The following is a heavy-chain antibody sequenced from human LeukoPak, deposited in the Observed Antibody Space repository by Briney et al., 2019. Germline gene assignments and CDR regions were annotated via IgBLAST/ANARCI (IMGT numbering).Heavy chain of an antibody. J-gene: IGHJ5*02. CDR1: GFTFSSYG. V-gene: IGHV3-30*03. CDR2: ISYDGSNK. D-gene: IGHD5-12*01. Sequence: GGSLRLSCAASGFTFSSYGMHWVRQAPGKVLEWVAVISYDGSNKYYADSVKGRFTISRDNSKNTLYLQMNSLRAEGPAVYYCARHIVATTGEDWFDPWGQGTLVTVSS. CDR3: ARHIVATTGEDWFDP.